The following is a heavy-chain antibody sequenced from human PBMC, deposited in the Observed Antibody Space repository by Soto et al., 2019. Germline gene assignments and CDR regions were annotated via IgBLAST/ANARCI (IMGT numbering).Heavy chain of an antibody. CDR3: ARVTGYSSSWYHGWFDP. V-gene: IGHV1-18*01. J-gene: IGHJ5*02. CDR1: GYTFTSYG. Sequence: QVQLVQSGAEVKKPGASVKVSCKASGYTFTSYGISWVRPAPGQGLEWMGWISAYNGNTNYAQKLQGRVTMTTDTTTSTPYMERRSLRSADPARYDCARVTGYSSSWYHGWFDPWGQGTLLTVSS. CDR2: ISAYNGNT. D-gene: IGHD6-13*01.